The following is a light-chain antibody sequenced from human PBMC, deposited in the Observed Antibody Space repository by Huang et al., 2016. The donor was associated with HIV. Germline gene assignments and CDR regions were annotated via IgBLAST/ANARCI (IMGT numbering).Light chain of an antibody. CDR2: AAS. CDR1: QSVSTN. Sequence: VMMSQSPATLAASPGERVTLPCGASQSVSTNLACYQQKPGQPPRFLIYAASTRATGVRARFAGSGSGTEFTLTIDSLQSDDFAVYYCQQYNKWPPEYTFGQGTRLEIK. CDR3: QQYNKWPPEYT. V-gene: IGKV3-15*01. J-gene: IGKJ2*01.